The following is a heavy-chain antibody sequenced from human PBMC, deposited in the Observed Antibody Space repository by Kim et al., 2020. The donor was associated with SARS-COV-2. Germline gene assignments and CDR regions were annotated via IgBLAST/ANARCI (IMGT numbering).Heavy chain of an antibody. D-gene: IGHD3-10*01. Sequence: GGSLRLSCAASGFTFSSYTMHWVRQAPGKGLEWVTAISYDGSSKYYADSVKGRFTISRDNSKNMLYLQMNSLTAEDTAIYYCVRDHYYGSGSYYVGWFDPWGQGTLVTVSS. J-gene: IGHJ5*02. CDR2: ISYDGSSK. V-gene: IGHV3-30*04. CDR3: VRDHYYGSGSYYVGWFDP. CDR1: GFTFSSYT.